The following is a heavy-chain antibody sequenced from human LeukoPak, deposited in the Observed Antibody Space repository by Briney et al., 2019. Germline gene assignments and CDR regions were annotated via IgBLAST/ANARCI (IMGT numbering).Heavy chain of an antibody. CDR3: AKDRGYEVVFDP. D-gene: IGHD5-12*01. V-gene: IGHV3-43*02. J-gene: IGHJ5*02. CDR2: ISGDGDRT. Sequence: GGSLRLSCAASGINFNTYAMHCARQAPGKGLEWVSLISGDGDRTSYADSVKGRFTISRDNDKNSLYLQMNSLTIEHTGLYYCAKDRGYEVVFDPWGQGTLVAVSS. CDR1: GINFNTYA.